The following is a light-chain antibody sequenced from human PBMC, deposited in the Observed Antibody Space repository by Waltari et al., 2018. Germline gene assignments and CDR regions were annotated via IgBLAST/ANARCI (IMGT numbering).Light chain of an antibody. CDR1: QSISSW. CDR2: KAS. V-gene: IGKV1-5*03. J-gene: IGKJ1*01. CDR3: QQYNSYSRT. Sequence: DIQMTQSPSTLSASVGDRVPITCRASQSISSWLAWYQQKQGKAPKLLIYKASSLERGVPSRFSGSGSGTEFTLTISSLQPDDFATYYCQQYNSYSRTFGQGTKVEIK.